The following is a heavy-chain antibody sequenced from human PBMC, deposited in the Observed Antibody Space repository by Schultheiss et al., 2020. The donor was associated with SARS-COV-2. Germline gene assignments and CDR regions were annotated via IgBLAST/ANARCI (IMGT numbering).Heavy chain of an antibody. CDR2: INHSGST. J-gene: IGHJ6*02. D-gene: IGHD3-22*01. CDR1: GGSVSSGSYY. Sequence: SETLSLTCTVSGGSVSSGSYYWSWIRQPPGKGLEWIGEINHSGSTNYNPSLKSRVTMSVDTSKNQFSLKLSSVTAADTAVYYCARWWYYNSSGHYYFDYGMDVWGQGTTVTVSS. CDR3: ARWWYYNSSGHYYFDYGMDV. V-gene: IGHV4-61*01.